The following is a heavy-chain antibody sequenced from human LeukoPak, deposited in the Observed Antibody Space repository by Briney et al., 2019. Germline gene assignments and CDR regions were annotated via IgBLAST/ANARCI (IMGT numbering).Heavy chain of an antibody. J-gene: IGHJ4*02. CDR1: VYTFTGYY. CDR2: INPNSGGT. CDR3: VRDYRYDSSGYYISIFDY. D-gene: IGHD3-22*01. V-gene: IGHV1-2*02. Sequence: ASVKVSCKASVYTFTGYYMHWVRPAPGQGLEWMGWINPNSGGTNYAQKFQGRVTMTRDTSISTAYMELSRLRSDDTAVYYCVRDYRYDSSGYYISIFDYWGQGTLVTVSS.